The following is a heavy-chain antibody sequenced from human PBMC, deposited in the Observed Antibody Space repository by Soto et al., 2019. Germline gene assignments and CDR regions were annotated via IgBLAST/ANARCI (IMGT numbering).Heavy chain of an antibody. CDR3: ARVGVVKVYYYGMDV. V-gene: IGHV3-30-3*01. Sequence: LRLSCAASGFTFSSYAMHWVRQAPGKGLEWVAVISYDGSNKYYADSVKGRFTISRDNSKNTLYLQMNSLRAEDTAVYYCARVGVVKVYYYGMDVWGQGATVTVSS. D-gene: IGHD3-3*01. J-gene: IGHJ6*02. CDR1: GFTFSSYA. CDR2: ISYDGSNK.